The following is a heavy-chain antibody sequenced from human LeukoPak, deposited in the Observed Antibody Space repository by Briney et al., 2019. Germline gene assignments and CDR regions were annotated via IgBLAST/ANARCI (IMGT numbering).Heavy chain of an antibody. D-gene: IGHD3-22*01. Sequence: SETLSLTCTVSGGSISSSSYYWGWIRQPPGKGLEWIGSIYYSGSTYYNPSLNIRVTISVDTSKNQFSLNLRSVTAAGTAVYYCAREILYDSTGYYLWGQGTLVTVSS. CDR2: IYYSGST. J-gene: IGHJ4*02. CDR3: AREILYDSTGYYL. V-gene: IGHV4-39*07. CDR1: GGSISSSSYY.